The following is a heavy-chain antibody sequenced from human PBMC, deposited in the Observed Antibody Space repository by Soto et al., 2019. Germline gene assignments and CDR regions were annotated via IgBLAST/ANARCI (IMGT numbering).Heavy chain of an antibody. CDR3: ARGVFIWV. CDR1: GGSISSGDYY. J-gene: IGHJ4*02. CDR2: IYYSGST. D-gene: IGHD3-22*01. Sequence: SDTLSLTCTVSGGSISSGDYYWSWIRQPPGKGLELIGYIYYSGSTYYNPSLKSRVTISVDTSKNQFSLKLSSVTAADTAVYYSARGVFIWVGGQGTLVTVSS. V-gene: IGHV4-30-4*02.